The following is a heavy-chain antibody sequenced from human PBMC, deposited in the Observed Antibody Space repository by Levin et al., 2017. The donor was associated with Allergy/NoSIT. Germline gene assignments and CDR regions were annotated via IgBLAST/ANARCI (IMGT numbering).Heavy chain of an antibody. CDR2: IYNSGST. CDR3: ARQCYDILTGYYNFDY. V-gene: IGHV4-39*01. CDR1: GGSISSSISY. J-gene: IGHJ4*02. Sequence: NSGGSLRLSCTVSGGSISSSISYWGWIRQAPGTGLEWIGSIYNSGSTYYNPSLKSRVTTSVDTSKNQFSLKLSSVTAADTAVYYCARQCYDILTGYYNFDYWGQGTLVTVSS. D-gene: IGHD3-9*01.